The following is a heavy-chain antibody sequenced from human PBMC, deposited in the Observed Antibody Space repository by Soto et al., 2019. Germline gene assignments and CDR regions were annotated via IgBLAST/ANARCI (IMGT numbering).Heavy chain of an antibody. D-gene: IGHD6-13*01. CDR2: ISAYNGNT. CDR3: ARASDPKYSSSPFDY. V-gene: IGHV1-18*01. J-gene: IGHJ4*02. CDR1: GYTFTSYG. Sequence: VASVKVSCKASGYTFTSYGISWVRQAPGQGLEWMGWISAYNGNTNYAQKLQGRVTMTTDTSTSTAYMELRSLRSDDTAVYYCARASDPKYSSSPFDYWGQGTLVTVSS.